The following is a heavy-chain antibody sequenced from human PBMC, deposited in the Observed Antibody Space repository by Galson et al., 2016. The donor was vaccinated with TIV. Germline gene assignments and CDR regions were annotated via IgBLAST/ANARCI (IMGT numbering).Heavy chain of an antibody. CDR2: MFNSGRT. CDR3: ARDKYCSSTTCSTHYCGGGSCSGWFDP. CDR1: GDSISRGAYY. J-gene: IGHJ5*02. V-gene: IGHV4-61*02. Sequence: TLSLTCTVSGDSISRGAYYWTWIRQPAGKGLEWLGRMFNSGRTDYNPSLKSRVTISVDKSKNHFSLKLSSVTAADAAVYYCARDKYCSSTTCSTHYCGGGSCSGWFDPWGQGTLVTVSS. D-gene: IGHD2-2*02.